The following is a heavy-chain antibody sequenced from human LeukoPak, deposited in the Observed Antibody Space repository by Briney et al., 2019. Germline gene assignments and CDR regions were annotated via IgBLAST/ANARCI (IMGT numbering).Heavy chain of an antibody. V-gene: IGHV3-21*01. Sequence: GGSLRLPCAASGFTFSSYSMNWVRQAPGKGLEWVSSISGSSSYIYYADSVKGRFTISRDNAKNSLYLQMNSLRAEDTAVYYCASGYSYGNYYYYGMDVWGQGTTVTVSS. CDR2: ISGSSSYI. CDR1: GFTFSSYS. D-gene: IGHD5-18*01. J-gene: IGHJ6*02. CDR3: ASGYSYGNYYYYGMDV.